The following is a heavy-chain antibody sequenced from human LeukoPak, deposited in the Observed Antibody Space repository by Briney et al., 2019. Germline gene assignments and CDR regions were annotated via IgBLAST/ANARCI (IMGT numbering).Heavy chain of an antibody. CDR1: EYTFTGYY. CDR2: INPNSGGT. J-gene: IGHJ3*02. V-gene: IGHV1-2*02. Sequence: ASVKVSCKTSEYTFTGYYMHWVRQAPGQGLEWMGWINPNSGGTNYAQKFQGRVTMTRDTSISTAYMELSRLRSDDTAVYYCARVSITIFGVVINAFDIWGQGTMVTVSS. D-gene: IGHD3-3*01. CDR3: ARVSITIFGVVINAFDI.